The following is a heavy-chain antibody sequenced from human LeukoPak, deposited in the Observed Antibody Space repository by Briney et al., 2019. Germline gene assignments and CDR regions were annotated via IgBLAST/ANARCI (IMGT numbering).Heavy chain of an antibody. J-gene: IGHJ4*02. D-gene: IGHD1-26*01. CDR1: GYSIRSGYY. Sequence: SETLSLTCAVSGYSIRSGYYWAWIRQPPGKGLEWIGSFHHTSSTYYNPSLKSRVTMSVDKSNNKFSLKLSSVTAADTALYYCARDRESSPWELLLDYWGQGILVTVSP. CDR3: ARDRESSPWELLLDY. CDR2: FHHTSST. V-gene: IGHV4-38-2*02.